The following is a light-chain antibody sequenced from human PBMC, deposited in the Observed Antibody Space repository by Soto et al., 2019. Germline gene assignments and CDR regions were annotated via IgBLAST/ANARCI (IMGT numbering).Light chain of an antibody. J-gene: IGKJ1*01. V-gene: IGKV3-15*01. CDR2: GAS. CDR1: QSISSY. CDR3: HQVNDWPQGT. Sequence: EIGMTQSPATLSVSPGERATLSCRASQSISSYLAWYKQKPGQAPMLLIYGASTRATDIPARFSGGGSGPEFTLTINGLQSEDVAVYYCHQVNDWPQGTFGQGTKVEVK.